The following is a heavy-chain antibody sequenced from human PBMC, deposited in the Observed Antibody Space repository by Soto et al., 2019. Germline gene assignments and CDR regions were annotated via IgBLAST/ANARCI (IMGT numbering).Heavy chain of an antibody. CDR2: VYTSGST. J-gene: IGHJ4*02. V-gene: IGHV4-4*07. CDR1: GGSMSRYY. D-gene: IGHD1-26*01. CDR3: ARTVGAAYYFDF. Sequence: QVQLQESGPGLVKPSETLSLTCNVSGGSMSRYYWSWIRQPAGKGLEWIGRVYTSGSTNYNPSLKSRVTMSIDTSNNHFSLKLYSVTAADTAVYYCARTVGAAYYFDFWGQGTLVTVSS.